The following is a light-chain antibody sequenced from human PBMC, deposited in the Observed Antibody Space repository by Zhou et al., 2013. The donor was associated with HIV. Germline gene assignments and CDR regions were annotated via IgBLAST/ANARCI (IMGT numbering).Light chain of an antibody. Sequence: QSLLTQPPSVSGAPGQKIIISCTGSSSNIGAGYYVHWYQQLPGAAPKLLIFHNSDRPSGVPDRFSGSKSGTSASLAIAGLLAEDEADYYCAAWDDSLNGPFVFGPGTKVSVL. CDR2: HNS. J-gene: IGLJ1*01. V-gene: IGLV1-40*01. CDR1: SSNIGAGYY. CDR3: AAWDDSLNGPFV.